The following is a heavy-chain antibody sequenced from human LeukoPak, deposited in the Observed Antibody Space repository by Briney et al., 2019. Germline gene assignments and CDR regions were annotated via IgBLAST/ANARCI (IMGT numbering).Heavy chain of an antibody. CDR3: ARVKIRYSSGWYPFDY. J-gene: IGHJ4*02. CDR1: GYTFTSYY. V-gene: IGHV1-46*01. Sequence: ASVKVSCKASGYTFTSYYMHWVRQAPGQGLEWMGIINPSGGSTSYAQKFQGRVTMTRDTSTSTVYMELSSLRSEDTAVYYCARVKIRYSSGWYPFDYWGQGTLVTVSS. D-gene: IGHD6-19*01. CDR2: INPSGGST.